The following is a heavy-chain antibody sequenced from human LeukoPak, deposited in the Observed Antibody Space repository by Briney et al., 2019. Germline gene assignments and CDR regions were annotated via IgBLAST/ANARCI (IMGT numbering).Heavy chain of an antibody. J-gene: IGHJ4*02. V-gene: IGHV1-2*02. CDR1: GYTFTGYY. CDR2: INPNSGGT. CDR3: ARAPTVTISYFDY. Sequence: ASVKVSCKASGYTFTGYYMHWVRQAPGQGLEWMGWINPNSGGTNYAQKFQGRVTMTRDTSISTAYKELSRLRSDDTAVYYCARAPTVTISYFDYWGQGTLVTVSS. D-gene: IGHD4-17*01.